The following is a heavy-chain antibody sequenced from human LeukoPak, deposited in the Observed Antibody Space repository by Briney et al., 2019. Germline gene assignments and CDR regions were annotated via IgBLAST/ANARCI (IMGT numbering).Heavy chain of an antibody. CDR3: ASQQSFHYYYMDV. J-gene: IGHJ6*03. V-gene: IGHV3-74*01. Sequence: GGSLRPSCSASGFTFNTYWMHWVRQAPGKGLVWVSSINADGSSTSYADSMKGRFTISRDNAKNTLYLQMNSLRAEDTAVYYCASQQSFHYYYMDVWGKGTTVTVSS. D-gene: IGHD2/OR15-2a*01. CDR1: GFTFNTYW. CDR2: INADGSST.